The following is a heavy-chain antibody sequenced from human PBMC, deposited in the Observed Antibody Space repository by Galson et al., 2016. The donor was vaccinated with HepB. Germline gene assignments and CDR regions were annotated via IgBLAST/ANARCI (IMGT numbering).Heavy chain of an antibody. J-gene: IGHJ6*03. CDR3: AKGRVAGTSYYYYMDV. Sequence: SLRLSCAASGFTFSFYGIHWVRQAPGKGLEWVAVISYDGSNKYYADSVKGRFTISRDNSKNTLYLQMNSLRAEDTAVYYCAKGRVAGTSYYYYMDVWGKGTTVTVSS. V-gene: IGHV3-30*18. D-gene: IGHD6-19*01. CDR2: ISYDGSNK. CDR1: GFTFSFYG.